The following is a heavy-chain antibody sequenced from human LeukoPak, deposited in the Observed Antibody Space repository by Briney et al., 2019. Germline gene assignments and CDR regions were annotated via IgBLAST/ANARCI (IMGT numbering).Heavy chain of an antibody. J-gene: IGHJ4*02. Sequence: SETLSLTCNVSGGSISTPNSFWDWVRQPPGKVLEWIGTIHYSGSAYYNPSLKSRLIMSVDLPENHISLKLTSVTAADTAVYYCAREGGFYRPLDYSGQGTLVTVSS. V-gene: IGHV4-39*07. CDR1: GGSISTPNSF. CDR3: AREGGFYRPLDY. D-gene: IGHD3-3*01. CDR2: IHYSGSA.